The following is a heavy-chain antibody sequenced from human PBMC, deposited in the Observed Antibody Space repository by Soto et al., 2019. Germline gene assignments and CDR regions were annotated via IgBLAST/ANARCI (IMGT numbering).Heavy chain of an antibody. J-gene: IGHJ4*02. CDR3: ARDGSGH. CDR2: IYNGGGT. CDR1: KLTVGNNP. V-gene: IGHV3-66*01. Sequence: EVQLLESGGGSVQPGGSLRLTCAASKLTVGNNPMSWVRQAPGKGLEWVSVIYNGGGTHYADSVKGRFTISRDNSKNTVNLQMNSLRPEDTAVYYCARDGSGHWGQGTLVTVSS.